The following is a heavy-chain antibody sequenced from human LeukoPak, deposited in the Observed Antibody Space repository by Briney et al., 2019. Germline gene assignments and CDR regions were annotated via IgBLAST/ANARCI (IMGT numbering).Heavy chain of an antibody. D-gene: IGHD3-22*01. CDR3: AKDSDGNMMVVVHDAFDI. V-gene: IGHV3-74*01. CDR1: GFTFSSTC. Sequence: GGSLRLSCAASGFTFSSTCMHWFRQAPGKGPVWVSSIHSDGSSTIYADSVKGRFTISRDNARNTLYLQMNSLRAEDTAVYYCAKDSDGNMMVVVHDAFDIWGQGTMVTVSS. CDR2: IHSDGSST. J-gene: IGHJ3*02.